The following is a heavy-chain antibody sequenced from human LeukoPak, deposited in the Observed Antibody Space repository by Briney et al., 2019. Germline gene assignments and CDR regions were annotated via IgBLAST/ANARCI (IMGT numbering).Heavy chain of an antibody. J-gene: IGHJ4*02. Sequence: GGSLRLSCAVSGFTFSSYWMSWVRQAPGKGLEWVADIKEDGTEKYYQDSVKGRFTISRDNAKNSLYLQMNSLRAEDTAVYYCAREVVLSTSAWFEYWGQGTLVTVSS. CDR2: IKEDGTEK. CDR3: AREVVLSTSAWFEY. V-gene: IGHV3-7*01. D-gene: IGHD3-22*01. CDR1: GFTFSSYW.